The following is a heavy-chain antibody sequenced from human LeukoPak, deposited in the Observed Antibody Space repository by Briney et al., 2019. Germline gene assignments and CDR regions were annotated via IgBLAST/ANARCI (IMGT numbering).Heavy chain of an antibody. CDR1: GGTFSSYA. V-gene: IGHV1-69*13. J-gene: IGHJ4*02. CDR2: IIPIFGTA. D-gene: IGHD3-10*01. CDR3: ARAYGWRRDYFDY. Sequence: SSVKVSCKASGGTFSSYAISWVRQAPGQGREWMGGIIPIFGTANYAQKFQGRVTITADESTSTTYMELSSLRPQDTAVYDCARAYGWRRDYFDYWGQGTLVTVSS.